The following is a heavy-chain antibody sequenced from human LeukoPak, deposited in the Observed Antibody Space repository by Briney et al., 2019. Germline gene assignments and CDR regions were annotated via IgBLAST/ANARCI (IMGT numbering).Heavy chain of an antibody. D-gene: IGHD3-22*01. CDR3: ARDGGPHYYDSSAPNI. Sequence: AGGSLRLSCAASGFTFSSYGMHWVRQAPGKGLEWVAVIWYDGSNKYYADSVKGRFTISRDNSKNTLYLQMSSLRAEDTAVYYCARDGGPHYYDSSAPNIWGQGTMVTVSS. CDR1: GFTFSSYG. CDR2: IWYDGSNK. J-gene: IGHJ3*02. V-gene: IGHV3-33*01.